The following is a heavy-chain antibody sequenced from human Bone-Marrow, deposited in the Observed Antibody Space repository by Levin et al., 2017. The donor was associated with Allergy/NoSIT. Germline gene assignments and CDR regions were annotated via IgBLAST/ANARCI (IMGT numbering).Heavy chain of an antibody. V-gene: IGHV3-66*01. D-gene: IGHD3-22*01. J-gene: IGHJ4*02. CDR2: TYSNGVI. CDR1: GLTVSRDY. Sequence: QPGGSLRLSCAASGLTVSRDYINWVRQTPGKGLEWVSVTYSNGVIQYADSVKGRFTISRDSSKTTVYLQMNSLRVEDTGVYYCARGLPGVLDSSGYYGPFDYWGQGTLVTVSS. CDR3: ARGLPGVLDSSGYYGPFDY.